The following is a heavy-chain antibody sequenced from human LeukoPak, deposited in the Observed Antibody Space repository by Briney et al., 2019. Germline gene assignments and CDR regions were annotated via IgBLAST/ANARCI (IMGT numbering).Heavy chain of an antibody. CDR2: IAGNSVTI. Sequence: GGSLRLSCAASGFTFSTYAMNWVRQAPGRGLELVSVIAGNSVTIRYADSVKGRFIISRDNSKNTVFLQMNSLKVEDTALYYCTKDLRPDGLYDFDSWGQGTLVTVSS. D-gene: IGHD5/OR15-5a*01. V-gene: IGHV3-23*01. J-gene: IGHJ4*02. CDR1: GFTFSTYA. CDR3: TKDLRPDGLYDFDS.